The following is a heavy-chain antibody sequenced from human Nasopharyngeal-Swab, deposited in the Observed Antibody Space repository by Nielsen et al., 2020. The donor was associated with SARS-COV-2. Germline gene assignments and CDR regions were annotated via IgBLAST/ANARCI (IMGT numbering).Heavy chain of an antibody. D-gene: IGHD6-13*01. CDR3: AKDFVGQQTYYYYGMDV. CDR1: GFTFSSYA. Sequence: GGSLRLSCAASGFTFSSYAMSWVRQAPGKGLEWVSAISGSGGSTYYADSVKGRFTISRDNSKNTLYLQMNSLRAEDTAVYYCAKDFVGQQTYYYYGMDVWSQGTTVTVSS. J-gene: IGHJ6*02. CDR2: ISGSGGST. V-gene: IGHV3-23*01.